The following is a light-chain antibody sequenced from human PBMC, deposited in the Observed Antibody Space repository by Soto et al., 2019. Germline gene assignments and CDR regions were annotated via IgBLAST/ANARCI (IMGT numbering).Light chain of an antibody. J-gene: IGKJ3*01. CDR3: QHSYRTPFT. V-gene: IGKV1-39*01. Sequence: DIQMTQSPSSLSASVGDRVTITCRASQSISSYLNWYQQKPGKAPKLLIYAASSLQSGVPSRFSGSGSGTDFTLTISSLQPEDFENYYCQHSYRTPFTFGPGNKVDIK. CDR2: AAS. CDR1: QSISSY.